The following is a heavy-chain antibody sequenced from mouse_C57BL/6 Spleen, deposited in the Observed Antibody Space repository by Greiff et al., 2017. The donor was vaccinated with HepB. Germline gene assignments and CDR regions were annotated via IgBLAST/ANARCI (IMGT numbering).Heavy chain of an antibody. CDR3: ARRGLITTVGGLAY. J-gene: IGHJ3*01. CDR1: GYTFTDYN. CDR2: INPNNGGT. Sequence: EVQLQQSGPELVKPGASVKIPCKASGYTFTDYNMDWVKQSHGKSLEWIGDINPNNGGTIYNQKFKGKATLTVDKSSSTAYMELRSLTSEDTAVYYCARRGLITTVGGLAYWGQGTLVTVSA. D-gene: IGHD1-1*01. V-gene: IGHV1-18*01.